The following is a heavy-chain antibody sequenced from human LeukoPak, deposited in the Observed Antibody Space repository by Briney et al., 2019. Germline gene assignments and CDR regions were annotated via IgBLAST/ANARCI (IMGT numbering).Heavy chain of an antibody. CDR1: GFTFNNYA. D-gene: IGHD6-6*01. J-gene: IGHJ4*02. CDR3: AKDLPSNIIAASYYFDY. CDR2: ISGTSGRT. Sequence: PGGSLRLSCAGSGFTFNNYAMSWVRQAPGKGLEWASGISGTSGRTYYADSVKGRFTISRDNSKNTLFLQMNSLRAEDTAVYYCAKDLPSNIIAASYYFDYWGQGTLVTVSS. V-gene: IGHV3-23*01.